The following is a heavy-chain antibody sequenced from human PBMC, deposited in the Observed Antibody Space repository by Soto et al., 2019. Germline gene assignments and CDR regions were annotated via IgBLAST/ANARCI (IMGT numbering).Heavy chain of an antibody. D-gene: IGHD1-26*01. CDR2: INSDGSST. CDR1: GFTFSSYW. Sequence: GGSLRLSCAASGFTFSSYWMHWVRQAPGKGLVWVSRINSDGSSTSYADSVKGRFTISRDNAKNTLYLQMNSLRAEDTAVYYCARGGSVNSGSHSSRFDYWGQGTLVTVSS. J-gene: IGHJ4*02. V-gene: IGHV3-74*01. CDR3: ARGGSVNSGSHSSRFDY.